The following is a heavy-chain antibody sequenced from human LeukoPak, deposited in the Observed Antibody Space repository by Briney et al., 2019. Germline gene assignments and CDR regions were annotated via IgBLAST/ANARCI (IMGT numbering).Heavy chain of an antibody. CDR1: GFTFSSYS. CDR3: ARDQVRYSSSWYLWGYYYGMDV. Sequence: GGSLRLSCAASGFTFSSYSMNWVRQALGKGLEWVSSISSSSSYIYYADSVKGRFTISRDNAKNSLYLQMNSLRAEDTAVYYCARDQVRYSSSWYLWGYYYGMDVWGQGTTVTVSS. CDR2: ISSSSSYI. J-gene: IGHJ6*02. V-gene: IGHV3-21*01. D-gene: IGHD6-13*01.